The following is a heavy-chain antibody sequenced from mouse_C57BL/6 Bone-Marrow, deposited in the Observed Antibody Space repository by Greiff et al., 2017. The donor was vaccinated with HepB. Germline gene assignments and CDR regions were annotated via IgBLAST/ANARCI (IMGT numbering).Heavy chain of an antibody. CDR2: IDPSDSYT. CDR1: GYTFTSYW. V-gene: IGHV1-59*01. Sequence: QVQLQQSGAELVRPGTSVKLSCKASGYTFTSYWMHWVKQRPGQGLEWIGVIDPSDSYTNYNQKFKGKATLTVDTSSSTAYMQLSSLTSEDSAVYYCARKGYDVNFDYWGQGTTLTVSS. CDR3: ARKGYDVNFDY. D-gene: IGHD2-2*01. J-gene: IGHJ2*01.